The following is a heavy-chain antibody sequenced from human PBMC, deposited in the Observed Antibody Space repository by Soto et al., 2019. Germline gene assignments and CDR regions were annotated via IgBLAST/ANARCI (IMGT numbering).Heavy chain of an antibody. V-gene: IGHV3-23*01. D-gene: IGHD2-15*01. Sequence: EVQLLESGGGLVQPGGSLRLSCAASGFTFSSYAMSWVRQAPGKGLEWVSAISASGGSTYYADSVKGRFTISRDNSKNTLYLQMNSLSAEDTAVYYCANRKGRYCSGGSCFVGYWGQGTLVTVSS. J-gene: IGHJ4*02. CDR2: ISASGGST. CDR3: ANRKGRYCSGGSCFVGY. CDR1: GFTFSSYA.